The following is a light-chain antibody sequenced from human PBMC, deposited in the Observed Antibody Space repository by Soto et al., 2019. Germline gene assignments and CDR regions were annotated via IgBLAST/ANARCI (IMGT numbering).Light chain of an antibody. J-gene: IGKJ1*01. CDR1: QSVSSY. CDR3: QQRSNWPRWT. CDR2: DAS. V-gene: IGKV3-11*01. Sequence: EIVLTQSPATLSLSPGERATLSCWASQSVSSYLAWYQQKPGQAPRLLIYDASNRATGIPARFSGSGSGTDFTLTISSLEPEDFAVYYCQQRSNWPRWTFGQGTKVEIK.